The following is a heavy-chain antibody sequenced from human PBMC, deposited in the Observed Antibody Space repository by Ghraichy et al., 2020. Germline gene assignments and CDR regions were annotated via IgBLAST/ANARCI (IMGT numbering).Heavy chain of an antibody. V-gene: IGHV3-23*01. D-gene: IGHD1-26*01. CDR3: AKGNSGSFHSYWYFDL. Sequence: GGSLRLSCAASGFTFSSYAMSWVRQAPGKGLEWVSCISGSGRSTFYADSVKGRFTISRDTSKNTLYLQMNSVRADDTAIYYCAKGNSGSFHSYWYFDLWGRGTLVTVSS. J-gene: IGHJ2*01. CDR2: ISGSGRST. CDR1: GFTFSSYA.